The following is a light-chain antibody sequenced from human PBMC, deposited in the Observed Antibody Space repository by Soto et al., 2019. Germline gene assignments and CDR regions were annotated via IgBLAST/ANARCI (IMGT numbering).Light chain of an antibody. CDR2: DAS. J-gene: IGKJ4*01. Sequence: DIQMTQSPSTLSSSLGDRVTITCRASQSVSSWLAWYQQKPGRAPRLLIYDASSLASGVPSRFSGSGYGTDFTLTISSLQPDDFATYYCQQYNTYSSLTFGGGTKVDIK. V-gene: IGKV1-5*01. CDR1: QSVSSW. CDR3: QQYNTYSSLT.